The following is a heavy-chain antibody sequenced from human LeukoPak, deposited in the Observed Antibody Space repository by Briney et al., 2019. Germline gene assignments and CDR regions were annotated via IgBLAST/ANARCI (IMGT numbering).Heavy chain of an antibody. CDR3: AKDGVIEGYDSTPHFDY. J-gene: IGHJ4*02. CDR1: GFTFSSYG. D-gene: IGHD3-22*01. V-gene: IGHV3-30*18. CDR2: ISYDGSNK. Sequence: GRSLRLSCAAPGFTFSSYGMHWVRQAPGKGLEWVAVISYDGSNKYYADSVKGRFTISRDNSKNTLYLQMNSLRAEDTAVYYCAKDGVIEGYDSTPHFDYWGQGTLVTVSS.